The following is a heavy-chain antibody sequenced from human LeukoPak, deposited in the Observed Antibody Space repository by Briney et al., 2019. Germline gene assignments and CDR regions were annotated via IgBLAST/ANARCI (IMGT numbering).Heavy chain of an antibody. D-gene: IGHD3-16*01. CDR1: GFTFSNSA. Sequence: WGSLRLSCAASGFTFSNSAMSWVRQAPGKGLEWVSTISGIGDSTYYADSVKGRFTISRDNSKNTLYLQMNSLRAEDTAVYHCATSEVITFRWGRGTLVTVSS. CDR2: ISGIGDST. V-gene: IGHV3-23*01. CDR3: ATSEVITFR. J-gene: IGHJ2*01.